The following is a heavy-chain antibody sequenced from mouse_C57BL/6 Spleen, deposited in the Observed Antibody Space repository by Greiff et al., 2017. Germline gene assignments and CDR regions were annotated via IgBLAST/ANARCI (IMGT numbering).Heavy chain of an antibody. CDR2: IDPSDSET. D-gene: IGHD3-2*02. J-gene: IGHJ2*01. CDR1: GYTFTSYW. V-gene: IGHV1-52*01. CDR3: ARGSSGYRDY. Sequence: QVQLQQPGAELVRPGSSVKLSCKASGYTFTSYWMHWVKQRPIQGLEWIGNIDPSDSETHYNQKFKDKATLTVDKSSSTAYMQLSSLTSEDSAVYYCARGSSGYRDYWGQGTTLTVSS.